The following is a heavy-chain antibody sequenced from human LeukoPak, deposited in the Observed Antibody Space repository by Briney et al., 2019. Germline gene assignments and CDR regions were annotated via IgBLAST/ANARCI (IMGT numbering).Heavy chain of an antibody. Sequence: GGSLRLSCAASGFTFISYAMHWVRQAPGKGLEWVAVISYVGSNKYYADSVKGRFTISRDNSKNTLYLQMNSLRAEDTAVYYCARDGAIVVVVADNDAFDSWGQGTMVTVSS. CDR1: GFTFISYA. CDR2: ISYVGSNK. V-gene: IGHV3-30-3*01. D-gene: IGHD2-15*01. J-gene: IGHJ3*02. CDR3: ARDGAIVVVVADNDAFDS.